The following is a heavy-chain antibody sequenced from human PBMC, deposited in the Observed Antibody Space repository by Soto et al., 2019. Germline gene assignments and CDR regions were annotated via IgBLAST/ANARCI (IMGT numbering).Heavy chain of an antibody. CDR2: IYYSGST. CDR1: GGSISSYY. D-gene: IGHD3-16*02. J-gene: IGHJ3*02. V-gene: IGHV4-59*08. Sequence: SETLSLTCTVSGGSISSYYWSWIRQPPGKGLEWIGYIYYSGSTNYNPSLKSRVTISVDTSKNQFSLKLSSVTAADTAVYYCARRIYDYVWGSYRDAFDIWGQGTMVTVSS. CDR3: ARRIYDYVWGSYRDAFDI.